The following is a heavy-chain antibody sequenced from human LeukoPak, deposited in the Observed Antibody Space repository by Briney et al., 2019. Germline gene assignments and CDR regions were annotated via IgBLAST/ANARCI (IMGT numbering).Heavy chain of an antibody. CDR3: ARLLGKFRFGELIHRLPNAFDY. CDR1: GFTFSSYG. J-gene: IGHJ4*02. V-gene: IGHV3-30*02. Sequence: GGSLRLSCAASGFTFSSYGMHWVRQAPGKGLEWVAFIRYDGSNKYYADSVKGRFTISRDNSKNTLYLQMNSLRAEDTAIYYCARLLGKFRFGELIHRLPNAFDYWGQGTLVTVSS. D-gene: IGHD3-10*01. CDR2: IRYDGSNK.